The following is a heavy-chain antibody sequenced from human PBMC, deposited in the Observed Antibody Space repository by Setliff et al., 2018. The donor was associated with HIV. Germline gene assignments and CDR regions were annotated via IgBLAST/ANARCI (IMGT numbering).Heavy chain of an antibody. CDR2: IKEDGSEK. CDR1: GFTFRRYW. Sequence: GGSLRPSCAASGFTFRRYWMNWVRQAPGKGLERVANIKEDGSEKYYVDSVKGRFTISRDKVKNSLYLQMNSLRVEDTAVYYCARARTGWYNFDYWGQGTPVTVSS. V-gene: IGHV3-7*01. J-gene: IGHJ4*02. D-gene: IGHD6-19*01. CDR3: ARARTGWYNFDY.